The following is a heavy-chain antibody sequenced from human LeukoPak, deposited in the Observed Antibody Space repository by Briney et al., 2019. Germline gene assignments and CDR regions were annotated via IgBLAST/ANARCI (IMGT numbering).Heavy chain of an antibody. J-gene: IGHJ4*02. CDR1: GFTFSTFA. CDR2: LSNGGSST. V-gene: IGHV3-23*01. D-gene: IGHD3-22*01. Sequence: PGRSLRLSCAASGFTFSTFALNWVRQAPGEGLEWVSSLSNGGSSTYYADSVKGRFTISRDNSKNTLYLQMNRLRAEDTAVYYCAKHLYDSSGYYPPIDYWGQGTLVTVSS. CDR3: AKHLYDSSGYYPPIDY.